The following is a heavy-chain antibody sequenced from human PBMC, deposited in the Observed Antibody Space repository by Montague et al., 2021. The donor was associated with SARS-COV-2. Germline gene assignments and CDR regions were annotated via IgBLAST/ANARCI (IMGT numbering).Heavy chain of an antibody. CDR1: GDSIRNSDCS. Sequence: SETLSLTCTVSGDSIRNSDCSWGWVRQPPGNELEWIGNIYNGVSTFYNPSLKSRVTIFVDTSKNQFSLKLSSVTAADTAVYYCATRTRYPQNDFGFWGQGTLVTVSS. V-gene: IGHV4-39*01. D-gene: IGHD1-14*01. CDR2: IYNGVST. J-gene: IGHJ4*02. CDR3: ATRTRYPQNDFGF.